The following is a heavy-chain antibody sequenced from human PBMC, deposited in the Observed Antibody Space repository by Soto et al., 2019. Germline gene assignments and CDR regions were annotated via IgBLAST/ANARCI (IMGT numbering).Heavy chain of an antibody. D-gene: IGHD3-16*02. Sequence: PGGSLRLSCAASGFTFSSYAMSWVRQAPGKGLEWVSAISGSGGSTYYADSVKGRFTISRDNSKNTLYLQMNSLRAEDTAVYYCAKDVPFYDYIWGSYPLDPWGLGTLVTVSS. CDR1: GFTFSSYA. CDR2: ISGSGGST. J-gene: IGHJ5*02. CDR3: AKDVPFYDYIWGSYPLDP. V-gene: IGHV3-23*01.